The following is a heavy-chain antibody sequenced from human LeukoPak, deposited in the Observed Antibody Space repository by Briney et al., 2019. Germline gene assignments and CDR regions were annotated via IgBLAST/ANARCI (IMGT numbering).Heavy chain of an antibody. CDR1: GGSFSGYY. J-gene: IGHJ3*02. Sequence: SETLSLTCAVYGGSFSGYYWSWIRQPPGKGLEWIGEINHSGSTNYNPSLKSRVTISVDTSKNQFSLKLSSVTAADTAVYYCASHHEGITIFGVVRAFDIWGQGTMVTVSS. D-gene: IGHD3-3*01. CDR2: INHSGST. CDR3: ASHHEGITIFGVVRAFDI. V-gene: IGHV4-34*01.